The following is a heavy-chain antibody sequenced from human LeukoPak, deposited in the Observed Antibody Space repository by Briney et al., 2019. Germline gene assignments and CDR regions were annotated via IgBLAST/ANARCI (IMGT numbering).Heavy chain of an antibody. V-gene: IGHV6-1*01. CDR1: GDSVLSNSS. CDR2: TYYRSNWYN. CDR3: VRGGQGDGHSADEGFDI. Sequence: SQTLSLTCAVSGDSVLSNSSWNWIRQSPSRGLEWLGRTYYRSNWYNDYGVSVKSRININPDTFKNLFSLQLSSVTPEDTAVYYCVRGGQGDGHSADEGFDIWGQGTMVTVS. D-gene: IGHD5-18*01. J-gene: IGHJ3*02.